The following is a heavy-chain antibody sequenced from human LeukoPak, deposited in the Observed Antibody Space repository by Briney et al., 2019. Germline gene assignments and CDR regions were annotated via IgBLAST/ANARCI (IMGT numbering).Heavy chain of an antibody. Sequence: ASETLSLTCGVSGGSIDITNYWSWVRQAPGKGLEWIGEISHDGTTNYNPSLRSRAAMSLDRANNQFSLSLTSVTAADTAVYYCTRENRPFCPFAYWGQGVLVTVSS. J-gene: IGHJ4*02. CDR1: GGSIDITNY. CDR2: ISHDGTT. CDR3: TRENRPFCPFAY. D-gene: IGHD2/OR15-2a*01. V-gene: IGHV4-4*02.